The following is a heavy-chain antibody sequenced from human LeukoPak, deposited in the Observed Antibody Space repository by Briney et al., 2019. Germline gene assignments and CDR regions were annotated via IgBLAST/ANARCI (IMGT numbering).Heavy chain of an antibody. Sequence: PGGPLRLSCAASGFTFSSYRMHWVRQAPGKGLEWVAVIWYYGSNKYYADSVTGRFIISRDNYKSTMYLQMNSLRAEDTAVYYCARDARGGSFTGTLDYWGQGTLVTVSS. D-gene: IGHD2-15*01. CDR2: IWYYGSNK. V-gene: IGHV3-33*01. CDR1: GFTFSSYR. J-gene: IGHJ4*02. CDR3: ARDARGGSFTGTLDY.